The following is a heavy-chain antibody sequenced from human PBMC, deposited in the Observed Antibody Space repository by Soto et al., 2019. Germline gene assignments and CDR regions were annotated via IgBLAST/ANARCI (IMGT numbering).Heavy chain of an antibody. CDR1: GFTFSSYA. CDR2: ISYDGSNK. J-gene: IGHJ4*02. Sequence: QVQLMESGGGVVQPGRSLRLSCAASGFTFSSYAMHWVRQAPGKGLEWVAVISYDGSNKYYADSVKGRFTISRDNPKNTLYLQMNSLRAEDTAVYYCARDRDDYGDYWGQGTLVTVSS. V-gene: IGHV3-30-3*01. CDR3: ARDRDDYGDY.